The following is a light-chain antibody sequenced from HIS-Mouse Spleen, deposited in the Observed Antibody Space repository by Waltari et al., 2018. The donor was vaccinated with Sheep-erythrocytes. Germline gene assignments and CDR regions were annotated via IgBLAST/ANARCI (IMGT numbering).Light chain of an antibody. CDR3: YSTDSSGNHRV. V-gene: IGLV3-10*01. J-gene: IGLJ3*02. CDR1: ALPKKY. CDR2: EDN. Sequence: SSELTQPPSVSVSPGQTARNTCPGDALPKKYAYWYQQKSGQAPVLVIYEDNKRPPGIPERFSGSSSGTMATLTISGAQVEDEADYYCYSTDSSGNHRVFGGGTKLTVL.